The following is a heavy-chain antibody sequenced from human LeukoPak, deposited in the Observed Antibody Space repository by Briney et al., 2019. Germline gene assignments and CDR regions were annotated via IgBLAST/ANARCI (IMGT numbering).Heavy chain of an antibody. J-gene: IGHJ5*02. CDR3: ARDSYYDSSGFEPP. V-gene: IGHV4-38-2*02. Sequence: SETLSLTCTVSGYSISSGYYWGWIRQPPGKGLEWIGSIYHSGSTYYNPSLKSRVTISVDTSKNQFSLKLSSVTAADTAVYYCARDSYYDSSGFEPPWGQGTLVTVSS. CDR2: IYHSGST. D-gene: IGHD3-22*01. CDR1: GYSISSGYY.